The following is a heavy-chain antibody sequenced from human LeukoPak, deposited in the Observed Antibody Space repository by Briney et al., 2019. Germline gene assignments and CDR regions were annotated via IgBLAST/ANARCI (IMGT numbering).Heavy chain of an antibody. CDR3: AREDLTTFDY. CDR2: ISYDGSNK. J-gene: IGHJ4*02. D-gene: IGHD4-17*01. CDR1: GFTFSSYA. V-gene: IGHV3-30-3*01. Sequence: GRSLRLSCAASGFTFSSYAMHWVRQAPGKGLEWVAVISYDGSNKYYADSVKGRFTISRDNSKNTLYLQMNSLRAEDTAVYCCAREDLTTFDYWGQGTLVTVSS.